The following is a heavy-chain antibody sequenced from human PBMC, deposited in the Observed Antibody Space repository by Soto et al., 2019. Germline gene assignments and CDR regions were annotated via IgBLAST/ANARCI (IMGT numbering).Heavy chain of an antibody. CDR2: ITGTGGNT. CDR1: GFPLSTYG. Sequence: EVQLLESGGGLVQPGGSLRLSCAASGFPLSTYGMTWVRQAPGKGLEWVSAITGTGGNTYYVDSVKGRFTSCRDNAKNMLYLQMNSLRVEDTAVYYCARIRGYWYGLDVWGQGTTVTVSS. V-gene: IGHV3-23*01. CDR3: ARIRGYWYGLDV. J-gene: IGHJ6*02.